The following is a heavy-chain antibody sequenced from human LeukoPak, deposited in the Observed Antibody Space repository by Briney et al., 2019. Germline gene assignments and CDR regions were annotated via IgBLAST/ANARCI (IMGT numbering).Heavy chain of an antibody. CDR3: AKVSVGPLSRPTHVALYYGMGP. D-gene: IGHD2-21*01. CDR1: GFTFNKFA. CDR2: IGSSGAST. Sequence: GGSLRLSCAASGFTFNKFAMSWVRQAPGKGPEWVSGIGSSGASTFYADSVKGRFTISRDNSKNTVYVEMNSLSAEDTAIYYCAKVSVGPLSRPTHVALYYGMGPGGQGITVIVSS. J-gene: IGHJ6*01. V-gene: IGHV3-23*01.